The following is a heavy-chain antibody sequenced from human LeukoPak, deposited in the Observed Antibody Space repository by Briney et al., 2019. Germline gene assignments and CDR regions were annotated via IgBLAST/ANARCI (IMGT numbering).Heavy chain of an antibody. J-gene: IGHJ4*02. V-gene: IGHV3-7*01. CDR1: GFALSTYW. D-gene: IGHD3-3*01. Sequence: GGSLRLSCEASGFALSTYWMSWLRQAPGKGPEWVAHIKQDGSETYYGDSVKGRFTISRDNAKNSLYLQMNSLRAEDTAVYYCARSISVEGDYRGQGTLVTVSS. CDR3: ARSISVEGDY. CDR2: IKQDGSET.